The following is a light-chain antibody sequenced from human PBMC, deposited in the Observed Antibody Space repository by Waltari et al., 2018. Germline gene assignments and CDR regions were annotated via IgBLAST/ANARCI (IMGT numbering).Light chain of an antibody. CDR3: ATWDDSLNVPV. CDR2: SNI. CDR1: SPNIGGNS. Sequence: QSGLTQPPSASATPGQRVTLSCPGSSPNIGGNSVSWYQQVPGTAPKLLMYSNIRRPSGVPDRFSGSTSGTSASLAISGLQSDDAADYYCATWDDSLNVPVFGGGTRVTVL. J-gene: IGLJ3*02. V-gene: IGLV1-44*01.